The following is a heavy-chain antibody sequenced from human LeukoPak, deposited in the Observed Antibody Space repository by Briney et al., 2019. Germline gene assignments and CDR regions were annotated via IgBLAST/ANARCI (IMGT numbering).Heavy chain of an antibody. J-gene: IGHJ6*02. Sequence: SVKVSCKASGGTFSSYAISWVRKAPGQGLEWMGGIIPIFGTANYAQKFQGRVTITADESTSTAYMELSSLRSEDTAVYYCARLPLRSIAVGYYGMDVWGQGTTVTVSS. D-gene: IGHD6-6*01. CDR1: GGTFSSYA. V-gene: IGHV1-69*13. CDR2: IIPIFGTA. CDR3: ARLPLRSIAVGYYGMDV.